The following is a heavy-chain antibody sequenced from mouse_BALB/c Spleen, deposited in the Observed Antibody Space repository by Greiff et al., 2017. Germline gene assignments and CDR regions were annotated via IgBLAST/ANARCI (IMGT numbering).Heavy chain of an antibody. CDR3: ARNWGYYFDY. CDR1: GFNIKDYY. V-gene: IGHV14-4*02. J-gene: IGHJ2*01. Sequence: EVQLQESGAELVRSGASVKLSCTASGFNIKDYYMHWVKQRPEQGLEWIGWIDPENGDTEYAPKFQGKATMTTDKSSSTAYMQLSRLTSEDSAVYFCARNWGYYFDYWGQGTTLTVSS. D-gene: IGHD4-1*01. CDR2: IDPENGDT.